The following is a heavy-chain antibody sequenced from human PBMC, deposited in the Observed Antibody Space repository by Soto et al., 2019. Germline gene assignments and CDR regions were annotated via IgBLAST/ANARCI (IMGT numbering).Heavy chain of an antibody. CDR2: ISGSGGST. Sequence: PGGSLRLSCAASGFTFSSYAMSWVRQAPGKGLEWVSAISGSGGSTYYADSVKGRFTISRDNSKNTLYLQMNSLRAEDTAVYYCARDRVYSGYDSPRYYYGMDVWGQGTTVTVSS. CDR3: ARDRVYSGYDSPRYYYGMDV. CDR1: GFTFSSYA. J-gene: IGHJ6*02. D-gene: IGHD5-12*01. V-gene: IGHV3-23*01.